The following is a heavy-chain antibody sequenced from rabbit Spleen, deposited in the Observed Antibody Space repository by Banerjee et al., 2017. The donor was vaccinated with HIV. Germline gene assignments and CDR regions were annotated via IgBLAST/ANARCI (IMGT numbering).Heavy chain of an antibody. CDR3: ARNSFGAGGYGFGFFNL. V-gene: IGHV1S45*01. J-gene: IGHJ4*01. Sequence: QEQLEESGGGLVQPEGSLALTCTASGFSFSNSYWICWVRQAPGKGLEWIACIDTSSGSIWYASWAKGRFTISKTLSTTVTLQMTSLTAADTATYFCARNSFGAGGYGFGFFNLWGQGTLVTVS. CDR1: GFSFSNSYW. CDR2: IDTSSGSI. D-gene: IGHD6-1*01.